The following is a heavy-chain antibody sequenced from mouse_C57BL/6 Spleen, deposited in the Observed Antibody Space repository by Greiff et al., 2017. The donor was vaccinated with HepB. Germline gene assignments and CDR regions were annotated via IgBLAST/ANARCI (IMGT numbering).Heavy chain of an antibody. Sequence: QVQLQQSGAELVKPGASVKISCKASGYAFSSYWMNWVKQRPGKGLEWIGQIYPGDGDTNYNGKFKGKATLTADKSSSTAYMQLSSLTSEDSAVYFCARGDYSKYYFDYWGQGTTLTVSS. CDR3: ARGDYSKYYFDY. CDR2: IYPGDGDT. CDR1: GYAFSSYW. J-gene: IGHJ2*01. V-gene: IGHV1-80*01. D-gene: IGHD2-5*01.